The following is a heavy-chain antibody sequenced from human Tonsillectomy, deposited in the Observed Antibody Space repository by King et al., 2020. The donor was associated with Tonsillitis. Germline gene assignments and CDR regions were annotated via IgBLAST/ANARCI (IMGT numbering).Heavy chain of an antibody. V-gene: IGHV3-33*01. J-gene: IGHJ5*02. CDR1: GFTFSDYG. CDR2: IWYDGNKK. Sequence: HVQLVESGGGVVQPGKSLRLSCAASGFTFSDYGMHWVRQAPGKGLEGVALIWYDGNKKYYADSVKGRFTISRDNSKNTVYLQMDSLRAEDTAVYYCARDRGVQLCFPWFDPWGQGTLVTVSS. D-gene: IGHD1-1*01. CDR3: ARDRGVQLCFPWFDP.